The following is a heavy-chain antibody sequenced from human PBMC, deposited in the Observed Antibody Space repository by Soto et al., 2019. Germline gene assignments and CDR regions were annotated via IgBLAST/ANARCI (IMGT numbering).Heavy chain of an antibody. J-gene: IGHJ4*02. V-gene: IGHV3-15*01. CDR3: TTESIPFLEYSSGGAGDY. Sequence: EVQLVESGGGLVKPGGSLRLSCAASGFTFSNAWMSWVRQAPGKGLEWVGRIKSKTDGGTTDYAAPVKGRFTISRDDSKNTLYLQMNSLKTEDTAVYYCTTESIPFLEYSSGGAGDYWGQGTLVTVSS. CDR1: GFTFSNAW. CDR2: IKSKTDGGTT. D-gene: IGHD6-19*01.